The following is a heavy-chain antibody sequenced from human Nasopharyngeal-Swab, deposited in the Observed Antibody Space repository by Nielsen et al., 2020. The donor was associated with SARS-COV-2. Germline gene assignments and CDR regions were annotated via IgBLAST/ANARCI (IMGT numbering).Heavy chain of an antibody. CDR3: ARDGLDYDFWSAYFMDV. D-gene: IGHD3-3*01. Sequence: GGSLKISCAASGFTFSNYNMNWVRQAPGKGLEWVSSISSSSTYIYYADSVKGRLTISRDNTKNSLSLQMNSLRAEDTAVYYCARDGLDYDFWSAYFMDVWGQGTTVTVSS. CDR1: GFTFSNYN. CDR2: ISSSSTYI. J-gene: IGHJ6*02. V-gene: IGHV3-21*01.